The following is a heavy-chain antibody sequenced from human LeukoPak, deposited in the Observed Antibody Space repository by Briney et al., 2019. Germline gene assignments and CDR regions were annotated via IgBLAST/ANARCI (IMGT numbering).Heavy chain of an antibody. CDR3: ARAGTRVRGVMPNYYYYGMDV. CDR2: INAYNGYT. J-gene: IGHJ6*02. V-gene: IGHV1-18*01. D-gene: IGHD3-10*01. Sequence: GASVKVSCKASGYTFTSYGISWVRQAPGQGLEWMGWINAYNGYTNYAQKLQGRVTMTTDTSTSTAYMELRSLRSDDTAVYYCARAGTRVRGVMPNYYYYGMDVWGQGTTVTVSS. CDR1: GYTFTSYG.